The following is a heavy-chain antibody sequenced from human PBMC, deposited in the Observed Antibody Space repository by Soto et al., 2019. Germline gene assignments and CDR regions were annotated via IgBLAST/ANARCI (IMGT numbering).Heavy chain of an antibody. J-gene: IGHJ4*02. CDR3: ARPRAGGDILTGSYYFDY. CDR2: ISSSSSYI. CDR1: GFTFSSYS. D-gene: IGHD3-9*01. Sequence: GGSLRLSCAASGFTFSSYSMNWVRQAPGKGLEWVSSISSSSSYIYYADSVKDRFTISRVNAKNSLYLQMNSLRAEDTAVYYCARPRAGGDILTGSYYFDYWGQGTLVTVSS. V-gene: IGHV3-21*01.